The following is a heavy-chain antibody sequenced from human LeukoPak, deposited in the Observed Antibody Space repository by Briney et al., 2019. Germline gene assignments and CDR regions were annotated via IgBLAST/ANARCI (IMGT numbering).Heavy chain of an antibody. Sequence: SETLSLTCTVSGGSISSGGYSWSWIRQHPGKGLEWIGYIYSSGSTYYNPSLKSRVTTSVDTSKNQFSLKLSSVTAADTAVYYCARLYDAFDIWGQGTMVTVSS. J-gene: IGHJ3*02. D-gene: IGHD3-16*01. CDR2: IYSSGST. V-gene: IGHV4-31*03. CDR1: GGSISSGGYS. CDR3: ARLYDAFDI.